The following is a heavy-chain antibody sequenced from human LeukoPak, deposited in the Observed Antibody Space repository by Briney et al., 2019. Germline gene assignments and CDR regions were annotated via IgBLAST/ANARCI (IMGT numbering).Heavy chain of an antibody. Sequence: SETLSLTCTVSGGSINSGDYYWSWIRQPPGKGLEWIGYIYYSGSTYYNPSLKSRVTISLDTSKNQFPLKLSSVTAADTAVYYCARAFYYDSSGYHHGFDYWGRGTLVTVSS. J-gene: IGHJ4*02. CDR3: ARAFYYDSSGYHHGFDY. V-gene: IGHV4-30-4*01. CDR2: IYYSGST. D-gene: IGHD3-22*01. CDR1: GGSINSGDYY.